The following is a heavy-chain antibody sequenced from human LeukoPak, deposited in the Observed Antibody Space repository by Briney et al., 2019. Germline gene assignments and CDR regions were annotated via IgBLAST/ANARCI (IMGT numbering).Heavy chain of an antibody. CDR3: ARDRGRGYSYCPLDWFDP. J-gene: IGHJ5*02. V-gene: IGHV4-38-2*02. D-gene: IGHD5-18*01. CDR1: GYSISSGYY. Sequence: PSETLSLTCAVSGYSISSGYYWGWIRQPPGTGLEWIGSMYHSGSTYYNPSLKSRVTISVDTSKNQFSLKLSSVTAADTAVYFCARDRGRGYSYCPLDWFDPWGQGTLVTVSS. CDR2: MYHSGST.